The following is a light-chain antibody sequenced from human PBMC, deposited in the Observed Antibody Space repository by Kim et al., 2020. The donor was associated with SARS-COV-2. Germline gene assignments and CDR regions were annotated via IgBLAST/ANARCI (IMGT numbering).Light chain of an antibody. CDR1: QNVNIW. V-gene: IGKV1-5*03. J-gene: IGKJ1*01. Sequence: PASVGDTVTITCRASQNVNIWLAWYQQKPGQVPKLLIHKTSGLQRGVPSRFSGGGSVTDFTLTIRSLQPDDFATYYCQQYHTHSTFGQGTKVDIK. CDR3: QQYHTHST. CDR2: KTS.